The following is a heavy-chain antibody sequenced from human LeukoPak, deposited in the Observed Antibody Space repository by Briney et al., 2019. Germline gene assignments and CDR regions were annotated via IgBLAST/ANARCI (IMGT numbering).Heavy chain of an antibody. J-gene: IGHJ4*02. Sequence: SETLSLTCTVSNDSISPLYWGWIRQPPGKGLEFIGYIFYSGTTNFNPSLKSRVTLSVDTSKNQFSLRLNSVTAADTAVYYCARGGSAAKYYFDSWGQGTLVTVS. V-gene: IGHV4-59*11. CDR3: ARGGSAAKYYFDS. D-gene: IGHD6-13*01. CDR2: IFYSGTT. CDR1: NDSISPLY.